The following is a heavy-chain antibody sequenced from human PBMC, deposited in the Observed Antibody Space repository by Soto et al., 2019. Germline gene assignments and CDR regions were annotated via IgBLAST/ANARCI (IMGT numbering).Heavy chain of an antibody. V-gene: IGHV4-59*01. CDR1: GGSISGSY. J-gene: IGHJ4*01. D-gene: IGHD6-13*01. CDR2: VYYTGST. Sequence: PSETLSLTCSVSGGSISGSYWSWIRQSPGKGLEWLGYVYYTGSTNYSPSLRSRVSISVDTSKNEFSLRLSSVTAADTAVYFCAGGAAVAGGHIDYWG. CDR3: AGGAAVAGGHIDY.